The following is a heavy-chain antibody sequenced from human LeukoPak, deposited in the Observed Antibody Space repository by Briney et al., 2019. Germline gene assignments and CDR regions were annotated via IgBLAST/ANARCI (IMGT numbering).Heavy chain of an antibody. CDR2: IGYDGSNK. Sequence: GGSLRLSCAASGFIFSSYGMHWVRQAPGKGLEWVTFIGYDGSNKYYGDSVKGRFTISRDNSKNMVYLQMNGLRAEDTAVYYCAKDFKWDDYVSGTTGGFDYWGQGTLVTVSS. CDR1: GFIFSSYG. D-gene: IGHD3-16*01. J-gene: IGHJ4*02. V-gene: IGHV3-30*02. CDR3: AKDFKWDDYVSGTTGGFDY.